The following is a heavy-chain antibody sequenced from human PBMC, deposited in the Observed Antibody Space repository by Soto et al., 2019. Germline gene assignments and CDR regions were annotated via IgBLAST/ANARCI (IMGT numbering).Heavy chain of an antibody. D-gene: IGHD2-8*01. Sequence: QITLKESGPTLVKPTQTLTLTCTFSGFSLSTSGVGVGWIRQPPGKALEWLALIYWDDDKRYSPSLKSRPTITKDTPKNQVVLTMTNMDPVDTATYYCAHQPGTKRGYFYYMDVWGKGTTVTVSS. J-gene: IGHJ6*03. CDR1: GFSLSTSGVG. CDR3: AHQPGTKRGYFYYMDV. V-gene: IGHV2-5*02. CDR2: IYWDDDK.